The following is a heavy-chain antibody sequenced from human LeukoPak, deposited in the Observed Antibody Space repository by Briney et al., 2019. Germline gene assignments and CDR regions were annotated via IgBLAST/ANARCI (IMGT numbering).Heavy chain of an antibody. CDR2: IYSGGST. Sequence: GGSLRLSCAASGFSVSSNYMSWVRQAPGKGLEWVSVIYSGGSTFYADSVKGRLTISRDNSKNTLYLQMSSLRAEDTAVYYCATDDHDSSGYYYVPTGYWGQGTLVTVSS. D-gene: IGHD3-22*01. CDR3: ATDDHDSSGYYYVPTGY. CDR1: GFSVSSNY. J-gene: IGHJ4*02. V-gene: IGHV3-66*01.